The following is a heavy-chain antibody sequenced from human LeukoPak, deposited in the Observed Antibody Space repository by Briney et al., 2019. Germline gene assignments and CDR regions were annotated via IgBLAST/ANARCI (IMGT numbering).Heavy chain of an antibody. CDR3: AVAYGDYFDY. D-gene: IGHD3-16*01. V-gene: IGHV3-23*01. Sequence: PGGSLRLSCAASGFTFSSYAMSWVRQAPGKGLEWASSISGNGGSTYYADSVKGRFTISRDNSKNTLYLQMNSLRAEDTAVYYCAVAYGDYFDYWGQGTLVTVSS. J-gene: IGHJ4*02. CDR2: ISGNGGST. CDR1: GFTFSSYA.